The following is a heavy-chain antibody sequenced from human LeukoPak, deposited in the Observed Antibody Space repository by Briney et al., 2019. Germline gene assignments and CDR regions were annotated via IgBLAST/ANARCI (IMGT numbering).Heavy chain of an antibody. CDR1: GFTFSSYA. V-gene: IGHV3-23*01. D-gene: IGHD3-22*01. CDR3: AKDHLYYYDSSGIADY. J-gene: IGHJ4*02. Sequence: PGGSLRLSCAASGFTFSSYAMSWVRQAPGKGLEWVSAISGSGGSTYYADSVKGRFTIYRDNSKNTMYLQMNSLRAEDTAVYYCAKDHLYYYDSSGIADYWGQGTLVTVSS. CDR2: ISGSGGST.